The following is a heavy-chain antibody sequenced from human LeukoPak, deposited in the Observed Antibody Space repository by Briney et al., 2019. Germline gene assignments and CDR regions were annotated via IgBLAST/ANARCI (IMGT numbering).Heavy chain of an antibody. CDR3: ARVPGYCSSTSWSDWYFDL. V-gene: IGHV1-69*02. Sequence: SVKVSCKASGGTFSSYTISWVRQAPGQGLEWMGRIIPILGIANYAQKFQGRVTITADKSTSTAYMELSSLRSEDTAVYYCARVPGYCSSTSWSDWYFDLWGRGTLITVSS. J-gene: IGHJ2*01. D-gene: IGHD2-2*01. CDR1: GGTFSSYT. CDR2: IIPILGIA.